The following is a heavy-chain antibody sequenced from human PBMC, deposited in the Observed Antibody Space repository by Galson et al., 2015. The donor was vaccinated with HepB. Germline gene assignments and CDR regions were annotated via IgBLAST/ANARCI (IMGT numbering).Heavy chain of an antibody. CDR1: GDTFSSYA. Sequence: SVKVSCKASGDTFSSYAISWVRQAPGQGLEWMGGIIPIFGTANYAQKFQGRVTITADESTSTAYMELSSLRSEDTAVYYCARGYSSADAFDIWGQGTMVTVSS. J-gene: IGHJ3*02. CDR3: ARGYSSADAFDI. D-gene: IGHD6-25*01. CDR2: IIPIFGTA. V-gene: IGHV1-69*13.